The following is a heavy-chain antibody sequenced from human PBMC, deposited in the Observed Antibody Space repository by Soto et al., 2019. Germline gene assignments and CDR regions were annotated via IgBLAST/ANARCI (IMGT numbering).Heavy chain of an antibody. CDR3: AKDRVGGTFYTPLAF. J-gene: IGHJ4*02. CDR1: GFILSTYG. V-gene: IGHV3-30*18. D-gene: IGHD1-7*01. Sequence: GGSLRLSCAASGFILSTYGMHWVRQAPGKGLEWVAMISHDGNAQYYVDSVKGRFSVSRDTSKNTLHLHMNSLRSEDTAVYHCAKDRVGGTFYTPLAFWGQGTLVTVSS. CDR2: ISHDGNAQ.